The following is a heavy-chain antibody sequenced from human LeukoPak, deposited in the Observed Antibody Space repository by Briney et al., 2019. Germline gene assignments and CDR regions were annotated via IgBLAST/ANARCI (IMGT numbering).Heavy chain of an antibody. CDR1: GFTFSSYS. D-gene: IGHD2-2*02. V-gene: IGHV3-21*01. CDR2: ISSSGSYI. J-gene: IGHJ4*02. CDR3: ARDKGYCSSTSCYNFDY. Sequence: GGSLRLSCAASGFTFSSYSMNWVRQAPGKGLEWVSSISSSGSYIYYADSVKGRFTISRDNAKNSLYLQMNSLRAEDTAVYYCARDKGYCSSTSCYNFDYWGQGTLVTVSS.